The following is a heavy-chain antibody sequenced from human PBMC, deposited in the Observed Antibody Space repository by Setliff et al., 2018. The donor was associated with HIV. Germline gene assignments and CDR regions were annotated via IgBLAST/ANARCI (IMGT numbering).Heavy chain of an antibody. V-gene: IGHV4-59*08. J-gene: IGHJ3*02. Sequence: PSETLSLTCTVSGGSISSYYWSWIRQPPGKGLEWIGYIYYSGSTNYNPSLKSRVTISVDTSKNQFSLKLSSETAADTAVYYCANSLLRGSRYAFDIWGQGAMVTVSS. CDR2: IYYSGST. CDR3: ANSLLRGSRYAFDI. D-gene: IGHD3-10*01. CDR1: GGSISSYY.